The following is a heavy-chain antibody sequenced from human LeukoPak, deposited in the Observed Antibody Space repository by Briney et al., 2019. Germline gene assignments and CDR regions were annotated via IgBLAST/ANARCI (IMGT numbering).Heavy chain of an antibody. D-gene: IGHD2-15*01. Sequence: ASVKVSCKASGYTFTSYGISWARQAPGQGLEWMGWISAYNGNTNYAQKLQGRVTMTTDTSTSTAYMELRSLRSDDTAVYYCAREGNYFVVVLVAARGVDTTHGMDVWGQGTRVTVSS. CDR3: AREGNYFVVVLVAARGVDTTHGMDV. CDR2: ISAYNGNT. J-gene: IGHJ6*02. CDR1: GYTFTSYG. V-gene: IGHV1-18*01.